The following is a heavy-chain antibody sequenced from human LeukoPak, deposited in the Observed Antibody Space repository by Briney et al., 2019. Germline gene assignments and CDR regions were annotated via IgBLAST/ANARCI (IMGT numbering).Heavy chain of an antibody. V-gene: IGHV4-38-2*01. J-gene: IGHJ4*02. Sequence: SETLSVTCAASGYSISTSYYWGWIRQPPGKGLEWIGTVHHSGYTYSNPSLKRRVTISLDTSKNQFSLQLSSVTAADTALYYCVRASNSGYYYFDYWGQGTLVTVSS. CDR2: VHHSGYT. CDR1: GYSISTSYY. CDR3: VRASNSGYYYFDY. D-gene: IGHD3-22*01.